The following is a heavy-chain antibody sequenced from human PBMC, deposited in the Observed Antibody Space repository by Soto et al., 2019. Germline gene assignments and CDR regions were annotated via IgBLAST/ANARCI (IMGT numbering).Heavy chain of an antibody. J-gene: IGHJ2*01. V-gene: IGHV3-9*01. Sequence: GGSLRLSCAASGFTFDDYAMHWVRQAPGKGLEWVSGISWNSGSIGYADSVKGRFTISRDNAKNSLYLQMNSLRAEDTALYYCAKDMYYDFWSGYIDLWGRGTLVTVSS. CDR1: GFTFDDYA. D-gene: IGHD3-3*01. CDR2: ISWNSGSI. CDR3: AKDMYYDFWSGYIDL.